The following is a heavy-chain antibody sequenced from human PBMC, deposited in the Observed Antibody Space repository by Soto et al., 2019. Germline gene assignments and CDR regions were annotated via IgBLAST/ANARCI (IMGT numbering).Heavy chain of an antibody. V-gene: IGHV3-74*01. CDR1: GFTFGSYW. CDR2: ISGDGRGT. Sequence: ASVKVSCAASGFTFGSYWMHWVRQAPGKGPVWVSRISGDGRGTVYADSVKGRFTISRDNAKNTLYLQMNSLRAEDTALYYCARSSRADFDYWGQGALVTVSS. J-gene: IGHJ4*02. CDR3: ARSSRADFDY.